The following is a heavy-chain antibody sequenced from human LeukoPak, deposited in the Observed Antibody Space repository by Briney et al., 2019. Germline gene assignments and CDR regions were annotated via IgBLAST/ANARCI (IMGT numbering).Heavy chain of an antibody. D-gene: IGHD6-13*01. CDR1: GGSFSGFY. Sequence: SETLSLTCTVSGGSFSGFYWTWIRQAAGKGLEWIGRIYTSGSTNYHPSLKSRVTMSVDTSKTQFFLKLSSVTAADTAVYYCARADYSSTWSHDYYYVDVWGKGTTVTVSS. V-gene: IGHV4-4*07. CDR3: ARADYSSTWSHDYYYVDV. CDR2: IYTSGST. J-gene: IGHJ6*03.